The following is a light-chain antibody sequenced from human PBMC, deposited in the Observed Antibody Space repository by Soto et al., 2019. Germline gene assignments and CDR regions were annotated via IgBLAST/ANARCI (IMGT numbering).Light chain of an antibody. CDR3: HHSTTWT. V-gene: IGKV1-39*01. CDR2: AAS. J-gene: IGKJ1*01. Sequence: DIQMTQSPSSLSASVGDRVTITCRASQGISTSLNWYQQKPGKAPKLLIYAASSLQSGVPSRVSGSGSETDFTPTISRPQPEEFASYSCHHSTTWTFGQGTKVDIK. CDR1: QGISTS.